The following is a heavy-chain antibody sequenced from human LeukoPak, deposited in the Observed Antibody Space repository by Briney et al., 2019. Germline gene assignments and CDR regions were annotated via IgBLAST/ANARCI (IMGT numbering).Heavy chain of an antibody. Sequence: GRSLRLSCAASGFTFSSSGMHWVRQAPGKGLEWVALIWYDGSHKYYADSVKGRFTISRDNSKNTLYLQMSSLRAEDTAVYYCARDLGYSSSWIDYWGQGTLVPVSS. CDR1: GFTFSSSG. CDR2: IWYDGSHK. V-gene: IGHV3-33*01. D-gene: IGHD6-13*01. J-gene: IGHJ4*02. CDR3: ARDLGYSSSWIDY.